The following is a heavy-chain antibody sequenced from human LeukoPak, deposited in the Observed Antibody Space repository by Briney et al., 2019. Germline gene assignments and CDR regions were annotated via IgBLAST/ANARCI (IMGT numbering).Heavy chain of an antibody. CDR2: IYYSGST. V-gene: IGHV4-59*12. D-gene: IGHD6-13*01. CDR1: GGSISSYY. CDR3: ARSAWASSSWDRAEYFQH. J-gene: IGHJ1*01. Sequence: SETLSLTCTVSGGSISSYYWSWIRQPPGKGLEWIGYIYYSGSTNYNPSLKSRVTISVDTSKNQFSLKLSSVTAADTAVYYCARSAWASSSWDRAEYFQHWGQGTLVTVSS.